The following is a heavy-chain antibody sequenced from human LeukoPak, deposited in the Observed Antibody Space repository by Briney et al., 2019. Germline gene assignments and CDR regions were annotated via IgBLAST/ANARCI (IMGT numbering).Heavy chain of an antibody. Sequence: SETLSLTCSVSGGSISSYYWSWIRQPPGKGLEWIGFIYYNGSPYYNPSLKSRVTISVDTSKNQFSLRLSSVTAADTAVYYCARWMVGDTFDYWGQGTLVTVSS. CDR1: GGSISSYY. D-gene: IGHD1-26*01. CDR3: ARWMVGDTFDY. CDR2: IYYNGSP. J-gene: IGHJ4*02. V-gene: IGHV4-59*01.